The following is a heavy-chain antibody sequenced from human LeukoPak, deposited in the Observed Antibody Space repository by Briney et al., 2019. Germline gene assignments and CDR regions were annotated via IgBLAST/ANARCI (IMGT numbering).Heavy chain of an antibody. J-gene: IGHJ3*02. CDR2: IKTSGSA. CDR3: ARGGPAKQDAFDI. D-gene: IGHD4/OR15-4a*01. Sequence: PSQTLSLTCTVSGGSLSSGNYYWSWIRQPAGKGLEWIGRIKTSGSADYNPSLKSRVTISLDTSKNQVSLKLSSVTAADTAVYYCARGGPAKQDAFDIWGQGTMVTVSS. CDR1: GGSLSSGNYY. V-gene: IGHV4-61*02.